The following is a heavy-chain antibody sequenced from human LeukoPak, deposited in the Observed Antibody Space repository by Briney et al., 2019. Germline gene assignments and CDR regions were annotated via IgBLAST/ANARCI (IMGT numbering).Heavy chain of an antibody. V-gene: IGHV3-21*01. CDR1: GFTFSSYS. J-gene: IGHJ4*02. Sequence: GGSLRLSCAASGFTFSSYSMNWVRQAPGKGLEWVSSISGSNSYIYYADSVKGRFTISRDNAKNSLYLQMNSLRAEDTAVYYCARDPVRFDYYDSSGYPDPNDYWGQGTLVTVSS. D-gene: IGHD3-22*01. CDR3: ARDPVRFDYYDSSGYPDPNDY. CDR2: ISGSNSYI.